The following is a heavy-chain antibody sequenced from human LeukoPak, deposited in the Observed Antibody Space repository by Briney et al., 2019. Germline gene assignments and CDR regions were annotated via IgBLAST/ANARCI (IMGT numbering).Heavy chain of an antibody. CDR2: MNPNSGNT. J-gene: IGHJ4*02. CDR3: AREGPHSNLGYSYGYNY. Sequence: ASVKVSCKASGYTFTSYDTNWVRQATGQGLEWMGWMNPNSGNTGYAQKFQGRVTMTRNTSISTAYMELSSLRSEDTAVYYCAREGPHSNLGYSYGYNYWGQGTLVTVSS. CDR1: GYTFTSYD. D-gene: IGHD5-18*01. V-gene: IGHV1-8*01.